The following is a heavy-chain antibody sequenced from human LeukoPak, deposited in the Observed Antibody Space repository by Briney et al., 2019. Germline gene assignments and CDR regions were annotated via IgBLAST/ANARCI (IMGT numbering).Heavy chain of an antibody. CDR1: GFTFSDSW. V-gene: IGHV3-33*08. J-gene: IGHJ4*02. D-gene: IGHD3-10*01. CDR3: VRGSGLVVRGDFFDY. CDR2: IWYDGSEK. Sequence: GGSLRPSCAASGFTFSDSWMTWVRQAPGKGLEWVAVIWYDGSEKYYADSVKGRLTISRDNSKNTVDLQMNSLRAEDTAVYYCVRGSGLVVRGDFFDYWGQGTLVTVSS.